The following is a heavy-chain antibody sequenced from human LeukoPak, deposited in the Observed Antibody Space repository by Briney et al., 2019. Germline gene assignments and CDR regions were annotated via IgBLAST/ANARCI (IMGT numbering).Heavy chain of an antibody. J-gene: IGHJ6*02. Sequence: SGGSLRLSCAASGFTFSSYSMNWVRQAPGKRLEWVSSISSSSSYIYYADSVKGRFTISRDNAKNSLYLQMNSLRAEDTAVYYCARLGYCSGGSCYENQHYYYGMDVWGQGTTVTVSS. D-gene: IGHD2-15*01. CDR2: ISSSSSYI. V-gene: IGHV3-21*01. CDR3: ARLGYCSGGSCYENQHYYYGMDV. CDR1: GFTFSSYS.